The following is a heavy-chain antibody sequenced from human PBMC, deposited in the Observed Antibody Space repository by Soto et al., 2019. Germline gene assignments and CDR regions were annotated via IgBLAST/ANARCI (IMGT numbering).Heavy chain of an antibody. CDR3: ARAEDSSGPFDY. CDR1: GFTFSSYW. CDR2: INSDGSST. J-gene: IGHJ4*02. V-gene: IGHV3-74*01. D-gene: IGHD3-22*01. Sequence: EVQLVESGGGLVQPGGSLRLSCAASGFTFSSYWMHWVRQAPGKGLVWVSRINSDGSSTSYADSVKGRFTISRDNAKNMLYLQMNSLRAEDTAVYYCARAEDSSGPFDYWGQGTLVTVSS.